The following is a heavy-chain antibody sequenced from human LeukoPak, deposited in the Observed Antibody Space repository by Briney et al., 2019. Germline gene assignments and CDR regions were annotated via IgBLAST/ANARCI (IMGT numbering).Heavy chain of an antibody. CDR1: GYTFTSYG. CDR2: ISAYNGNT. D-gene: IGHD5-12*01. CDR3: ARGFPYSGHDSYLDLDY. Sequence: ASVKVSCKASGYTFTSYGISWVRQAPGQGLEWMGWISAYNGNTNYAQKLQGRVTMTTDTSTSTAYMELRSLRSDDTAVYYCARGFPYSGHDSYLDLDYWGQGTLVTVSS. V-gene: IGHV1-18*01. J-gene: IGHJ4*02.